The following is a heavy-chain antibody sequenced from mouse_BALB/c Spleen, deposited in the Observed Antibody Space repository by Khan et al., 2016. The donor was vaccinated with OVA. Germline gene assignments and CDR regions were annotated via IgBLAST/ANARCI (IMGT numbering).Heavy chain of an antibody. D-gene: IGHD2-1*01. Sequence: QVQLKESGPELVKPGASVKISCKASGYAFSSSWMNWVKQRPGQGLEWIGRIYPGDGDTNYNGKFKGKATLTADKSSSTAYMQLSSLTSVDSAVYFCARSDGNCWFTYWGEGALVTVSA. CDR3: ARSDGNCWFTY. CDR1: GYAFSSSW. V-gene: IGHV1-82*01. CDR2: IYPGDGDT. J-gene: IGHJ3*01.